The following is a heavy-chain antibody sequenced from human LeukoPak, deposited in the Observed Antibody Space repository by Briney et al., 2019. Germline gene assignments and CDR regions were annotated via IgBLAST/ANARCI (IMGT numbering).Heavy chain of an antibody. CDR2: IYYSGST. D-gene: IGHD2-2*01. J-gene: IGHJ3*02. CDR1: GGSFSGYY. V-gene: IGHV4-30-4*08. CDR3: ARDPGYCSSTSCRKNAFDI. Sequence: SETLSLTCAVYGGSFSGYYWSWIRQPPGKGLEWIGYIYYSGSTYYNPSLKSRVTISVDTSKNQFSLKLSSVTAADTAVYYCARDPGYCSSTSCRKNAFDIWGQGTMVTVSS.